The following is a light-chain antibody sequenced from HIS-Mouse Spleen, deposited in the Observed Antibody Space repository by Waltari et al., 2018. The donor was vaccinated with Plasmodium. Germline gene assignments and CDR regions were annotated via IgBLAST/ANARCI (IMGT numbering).Light chain of an antibody. Sequence: EIVMTQSPAPLSVSPGESATLPCRASQSVSSNLAWSQQKPGQAPRLLIYGASTRATGIPARFSGSGSGTEFTLTISSLQSEDFAVYYCQQYNNWSFTFGPGTKVDIK. CDR1: QSVSSN. J-gene: IGKJ3*01. CDR2: GAS. V-gene: IGKV3-15*01. CDR3: QQYNNWSFT.